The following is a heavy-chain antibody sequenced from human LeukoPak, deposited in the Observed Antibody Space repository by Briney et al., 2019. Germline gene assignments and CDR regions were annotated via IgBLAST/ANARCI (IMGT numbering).Heavy chain of an antibody. CDR3: ARDLSILESGHYVDV. J-gene: IGHJ6*03. D-gene: IGHD2-15*01. CDR2: IYSSGST. CDR1: GGSISSYY. V-gene: IGHV4-4*07. Sequence: PSETLSLTCIVSGGSISSYYWSWIRQPAGKGLEWIGRIYSSGSTNYNPSLKSRVTMSVDTSKNQFSLKLSSVTAADTAVYYCARDLSILESGHYVDVWGKGTTVTVSS.